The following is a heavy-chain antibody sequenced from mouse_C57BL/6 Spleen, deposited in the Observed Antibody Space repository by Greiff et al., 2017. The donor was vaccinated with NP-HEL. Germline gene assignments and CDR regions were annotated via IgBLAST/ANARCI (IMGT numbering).Heavy chain of an antibody. CDR1: GYAFSSSW. J-gene: IGHJ4*01. V-gene: IGHV1-82*01. CDR2: IYPGDGDT. D-gene: IGHD4-1*02. CDR3: ARSSNWDLYAMDY. Sequence: VKLQESGPELVKPGASVKISCKASGYAFSSSWMNWVKQRPGKGLEWIGRIYPGDGDTNYNGKFKGKATLTADKSSSTAYMQLSSLTSEDSAVYFCARSSNWDLYAMDYWGQGTSVTVAS.